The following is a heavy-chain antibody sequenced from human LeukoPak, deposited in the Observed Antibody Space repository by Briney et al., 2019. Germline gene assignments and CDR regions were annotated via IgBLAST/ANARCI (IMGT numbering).Heavy chain of an antibody. V-gene: IGHV3-23*01. D-gene: IGHD3-22*01. CDR2: ITGSGDCT. J-gene: IGHJ4*02. CDR1: GFTISGYA. Sequence: PGGSLRLSCAASGFTISGYAKTWVRKAPGKGLERVSSITGSGDCTYYLDSVKGRFTISRDNSKNNLYLQMNSLRGEGTALYYCAKDGLYYDGSAHVYYFDYWGQGTLVAVSS. CDR3: AKDGLYYDGSAHVYYFDY.